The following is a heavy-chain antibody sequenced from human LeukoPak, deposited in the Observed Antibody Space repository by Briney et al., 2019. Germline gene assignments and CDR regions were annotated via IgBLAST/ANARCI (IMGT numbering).Heavy chain of an antibody. CDR1: GFPFSSFA. V-gene: IGHV3-23*01. Sequence: GGPLRLPCAPLGFPFSSFAMTWAPLAPGRGLEGVSSLSGSGGSAYYADSVKGRFTISRDNSKNTLFLQMNSLRAEDTAIYYCAKQRYGSGNHYKDSFDYWGQGTLVTVSS. CDR3: AKQRYGSGNHYKDSFDY. CDR2: LSGSGGSA. D-gene: IGHD3-10*01. J-gene: IGHJ4*02.